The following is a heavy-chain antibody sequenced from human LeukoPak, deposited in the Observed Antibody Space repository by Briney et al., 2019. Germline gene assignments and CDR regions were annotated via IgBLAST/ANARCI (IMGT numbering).Heavy chain of an antibody. D-gene: IGHD5-18*01. Sequence: PGGSLRLSCAASGFIFSSYWMSWVRQVPGKGLEWVANIKQDGSEKYYVDSVKGRFTISRDNAKNSLYLQMNSLRAEDTAVYYCAKRIQSAMATGYWGQGTLVTVSS. CDR1: GFIFSSYW. CDR2: IKQDGSEK. V-gene: IGHV3-7*01. CDR3: AKRIQSAMATGY. J-gene: IGHJ4*02.